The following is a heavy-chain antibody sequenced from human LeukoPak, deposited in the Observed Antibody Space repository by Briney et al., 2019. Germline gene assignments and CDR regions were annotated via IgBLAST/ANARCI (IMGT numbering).Heavy chain of an antibody. Sequence: GGSLRLSCAASGFTFSSSAMSWVRQAPGKGLEWVSAISNNGGYTYYADSVQGRFTISRDNSKSTLCLQMNSLRAEDTAVYYCARARGLRGYYFDYWGQGTLVTVSS. CDR2: ISNNGGYT. CDR3: ARARGLRGYYFDY. CDR1: GFTFSSSA. V-gene: IGHV3-23*01. J-gene: IGHJ4*02. D-gene: IGHD5-12*01.